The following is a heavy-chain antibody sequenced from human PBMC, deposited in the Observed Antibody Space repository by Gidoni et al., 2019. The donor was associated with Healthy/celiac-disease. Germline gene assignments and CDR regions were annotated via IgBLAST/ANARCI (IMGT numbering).Heavy chain of an antibody. V-gene: IGHV3-33*01. CDR1: GFTFSSYG. CDR2: IWYDGSNK. D-gene: IGHD3-10*01. J-gene: IGHJ6*02. Sequence: QVQLVESGGGVVQPGRSLRLSCAASGFTFSSYGMHWVRQAPGKGLEWVAVIWYDGSNKYYADSVKGRFTISRDNSKNTLYLQMNSLRAEDTAVYYCARDRWFRELLIGKKKNYYYGMDVWGQGTTVTVSS. CDR3: ARDRWFRELLIGKKKNYYYGMDV.